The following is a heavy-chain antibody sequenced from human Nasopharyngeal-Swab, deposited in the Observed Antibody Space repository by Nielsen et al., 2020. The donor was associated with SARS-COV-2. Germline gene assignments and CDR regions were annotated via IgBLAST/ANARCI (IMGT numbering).Heavy chain of an antibody. D-gene: IGHD6-19*01. CDR2: IYYSGST. V-gene: IGHV4-39*07. CDR3: ARGEAGTIFDY. J-gene: IGHJ4*02. Sequence: WIRQPPGKGLEWIGSIYYSGSTYYNPSLKSRVTISVDTSKNQFSLKLSSVTAADTAVYYCARGEAGTIFDYWGQGTLVTVSS.